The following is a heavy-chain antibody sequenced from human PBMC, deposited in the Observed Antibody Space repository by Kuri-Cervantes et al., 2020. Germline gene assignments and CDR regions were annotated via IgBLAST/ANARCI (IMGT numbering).Heavy chain of an antibody. V-gene: IGHV3-33*08. Sequence: GGSLRLSCAASGFTFSSYAMHWVRQAPGKGLEWVAVIWYDGSNKYYADSVKGRFTISRDNSKNTLYLQMNSLRAEDTAVYYCARDLVRGKFADYWGQGTLVTVSS. CDR2: IWYDGSNK. CDR1: GFTFSSYA. J-gene: IGHJ4*02. D-gene: IGHD3-10*01. CDR3: ARDLVRGKFADY.